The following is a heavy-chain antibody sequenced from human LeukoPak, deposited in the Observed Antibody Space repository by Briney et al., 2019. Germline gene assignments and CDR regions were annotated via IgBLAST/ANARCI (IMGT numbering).Heavy chain of an antibody. CDR3: ARDGFGTGSN. CDR2: IKQDGSEK. Sequence: PGGSLRLSCAASGFTSSSYALNWVRQAPGKGLEWVANIKQDGSEKNYVDSVKGRFIISRDNAKNSLYLQMSTLRADDTAVYYCARDGFGTGSNWGQGTLVTVSS. J-gene: IGHJ4*02. V-gene: IGHV3-7*03. CDR1: GFTSSSYA. D-gene: IGHD3-16*01.